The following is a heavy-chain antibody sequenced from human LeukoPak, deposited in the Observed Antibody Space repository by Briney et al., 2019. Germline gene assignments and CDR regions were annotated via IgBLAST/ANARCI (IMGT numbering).Heavy chain of an antibody. CDR2: ISYSGST. Sequence: SETLSLTCTVSGGSISSYYWSWIRQPPGKGLEWIGYISYSGSTNYNPSLKRRVTISVDTSKNQFSLKLSSVTAADTAVYYCASSYRAGDFDYWGQGTLVTVSS. V-gene: IGHV4-59*01. D-gene: IGHD1-14*01. CDR3: ASSYRAGDFDY. CDR1: GGSISSYY. J-gene: IGHJ4*02.